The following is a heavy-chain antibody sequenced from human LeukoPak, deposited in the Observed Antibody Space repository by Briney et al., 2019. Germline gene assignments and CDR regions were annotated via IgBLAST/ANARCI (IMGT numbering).Heavy chain of an antibody. D-gene: IGHD5-18*01. J-gene: IGHJ6*02. CDR2: ISGSGAST. Sequence: PGGSLRLSCAASGFSFSSYGMSWVRQAPGKGLEWVSVISGSGASTYYADSVKGRFTISRDNSKNTLYLQMNSLRAEDTALYYCANHRGYSSDGMDVWGPGTTVTVSS. CDR1: GFSFSSYG. V-gene: IGHV3-23*01. CDR3: ANHRGYSSDGMDV.